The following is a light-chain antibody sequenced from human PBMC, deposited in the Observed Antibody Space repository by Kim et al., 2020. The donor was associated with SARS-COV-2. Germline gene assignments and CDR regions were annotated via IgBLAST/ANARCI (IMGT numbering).Light chain of an antibody. CDR3: QQRSNWPCT. V-gene: IGKV3-11*01. CDR2: DAS. Sequence: EIVLTQSPATLSLSPGERATLSCRASQSVSSYLAWYQQKPGQAPRLLIYDASNRATGIPARFSGSGSGTDFTLTISSLEPDDFAVYYCQQRSNWPCTFGGGTKVEI. J-gene: IGKJ4*01. CDR1: QSVSSY.